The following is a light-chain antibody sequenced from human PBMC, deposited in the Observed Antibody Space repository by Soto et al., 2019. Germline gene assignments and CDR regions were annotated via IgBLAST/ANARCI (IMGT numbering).Light chain of an antibody. CDR1: NIGIKS. Sequence: SYELTQPPSVSVAPGQTARITCGGDNIGIKSVHWYQQKPGLAPVLVVCDDSDRPSGIPERFSGSNSGNTATLTISRVEVGDGADYYCQVWDGSSNHQVFGGGTKLTVL. CDR3: QVWDGSSNHQV. CDR2: DDS. V-gene: IGLV3-21*02. J-gene: IGLJ3*02.